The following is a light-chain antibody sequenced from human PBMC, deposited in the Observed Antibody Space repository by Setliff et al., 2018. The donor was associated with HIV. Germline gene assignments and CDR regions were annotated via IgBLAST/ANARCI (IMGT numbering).Light chain of an antibody. CDR1: SSDIGSYNL. V-gene: IGLV2-23*02. J-gene: IGLJ1*01. CDR2: EVI. CDR3: CSYAGSSYV. Sequence: QSVLTQPASVSGSPGQSITISCTGTSSDIGSYNLVSWYQQHPGKVPKLKIYEVIKRPSGVSNRFSGSKSGNTASLTISGLQAEDEADYYCCSYAGSSYVFGTGTKGTVL.